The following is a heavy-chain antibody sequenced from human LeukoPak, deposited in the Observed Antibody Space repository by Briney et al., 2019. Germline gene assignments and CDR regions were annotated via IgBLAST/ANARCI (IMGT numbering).Heavy chain of an antibody. CDR1: GGSISSYY. D-gene: IGHD4-17*01. J-gene: IGHJ3*02. CDR3: ARDENYGDYVMYDAFDI. V-gene: IGHV4-59*12. CDR2: IYYSGST. Sequence: PSETLSLTCTVSGGSISSYYWSWIRRPPGKGLEWIGYIYYSGSTNYNPSLKSRVTMSVDTSKNQFSLKLSSVTAADTAVYYCARDENYGDYVMYDAFDIWGQGTMVTVSS.